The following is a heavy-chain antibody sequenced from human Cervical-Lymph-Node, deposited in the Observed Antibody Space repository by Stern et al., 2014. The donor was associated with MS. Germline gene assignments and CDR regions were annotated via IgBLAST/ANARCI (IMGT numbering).Heavy chain of an antibody. D-gene: IGHD1-26*01. CDR2: TSWNGATL. CDR3: VKDSGSYYGWFDS. V-gene: IGHV3-9*01. Sequence: VQLVESGGGLVQPGRSLRLSCAASGLTLNDYAMHWVRQAPGKGLEWVSGTSWNGATLGYAASVKGRFTISRDNAQNSLYLPMSSLRAEDTALYFCVKDSGSYYGWFDSWGQGTQVTVSS. CDR1: GLTLNDYA. J-gene: IGHJ5*01.